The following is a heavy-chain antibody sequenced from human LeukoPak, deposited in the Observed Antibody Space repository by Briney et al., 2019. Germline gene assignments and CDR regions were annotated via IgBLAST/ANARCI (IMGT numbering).Heavy chain of an antibody. CDR3: ARDFSGYGYFDY. J-gene: IGHJ4*02. V-gene: IGHV4-61*01. D-gene: IGHD5-12*01. Sequence: SETLSLTCIVSGGSVSSGSYYWSWIRQPPGEGLQWIGYIYYSGNTKYNPSLKSRVTISVDMSKNQFSLKLSSVTAADTAVYYCARDFSGYGYFDYWGQGTLVTVSS. CDR1: GGSVSSGSYY. CDR2: IYYSGNT.